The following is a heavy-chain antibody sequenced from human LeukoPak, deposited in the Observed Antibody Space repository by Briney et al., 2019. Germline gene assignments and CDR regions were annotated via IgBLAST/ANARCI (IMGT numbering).Heavy chain of an antibody. CDR2: IIPFNGTP. CDR3: ASVVAGTYYYYYMDV. V-gene: IGHV1-69*05. Sequence: SVKVSCKGSGGTFSRYAISWVRQAPGQGLERMGGIIPFNGTPNYAQKFHGRVTITTDESTSTADMELRSLRSEDTAVYYCASVVAGTYYYYYMDVWGKGTTVTVSS. CDR1: GGTFSRYA. D-gene: IGHD6-19*01. J-gene: IGHJ6*03.